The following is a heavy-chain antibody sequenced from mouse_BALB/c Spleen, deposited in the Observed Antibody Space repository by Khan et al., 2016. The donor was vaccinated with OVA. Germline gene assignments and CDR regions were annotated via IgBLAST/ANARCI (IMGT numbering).Heavy chain of an antibody. CDR1: GYTFTSYW. J-gene: IGHJ2*01. D-gene: IGHD1-1*01. V-gene: IGHV1S81*02. CDR3: ARIKMIVATCIDY. CDR2: TNPTNGRT. Sequence: QVQLQQSGAELVKAGASVKMSCKASGYTFTSYWMHWVKQRLGQGLEWFAETNPTNGRTYYNEKFKSKATLTVDKSSSTAYMLLSGPTFEDSAVYYCARIKMIVATCIDYWGQGTTLTVSS.